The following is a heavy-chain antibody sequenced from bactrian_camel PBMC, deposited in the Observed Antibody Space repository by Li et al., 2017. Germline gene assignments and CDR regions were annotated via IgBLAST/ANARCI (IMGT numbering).Heavy chain of an antibody. CDR1: GNLYSPSC. J-gene: IGHJ4*01. V-gene: IGHV3S54*01. D-gene: IGHD1*01. Sequence: QVQLVESGGASVQAGGSLRLSCTLSGNLYSPSCIGWFRQAPLNERQVVAGISSLGSRTTYADSVKGRFTVSQDNAKNTLYLQMNSLKYEDTAMYFCAARPLFAGGAWYEDSRYNYWGQGTQVTVS. CDR2: ISSLGSRT. CDR3: AARPLFAGGAWYEDSRYNY.